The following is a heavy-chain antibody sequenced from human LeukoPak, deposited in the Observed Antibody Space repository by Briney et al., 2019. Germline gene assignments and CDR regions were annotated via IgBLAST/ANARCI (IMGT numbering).Heavy chain of an antibody. V-gene: IGHV1-46*01. CDR1: GYTFTSYY. Sequence: ASVKVSCKASGYTFTSYYMHWVRQAPGQGLEWMGLINPSGSSTSYAQKFQGRLSLTRDMSTSTDYMELRSLRSDDTAVYYCARVPGYSSTWFDFDYWGQGTLVTVSS. D-gene: IGHD6-13*01. CDR3: ARVPGYSSTWFDFDY. J-gene: IGHJ4*02. CDR2: INPSGSST.